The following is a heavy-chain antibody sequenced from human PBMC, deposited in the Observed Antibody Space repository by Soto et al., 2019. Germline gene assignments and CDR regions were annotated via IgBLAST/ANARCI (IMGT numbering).Heavy chain of an antibody. CDR2: ITPMFGTA. J-gene: IGHJ2*01. D-gene: IGHD6-19*01. CDR1: GGTFSRYA. Sequence: QVQLVQSGAEVKKPGSSVKVSCKASGGTFSRYAISWVRQAPGQGLEWMGGITPMFGTANYAQKFQGRVTITADESTSTVHMDLMRLRSEDTAVYYCAQTLGSAVAGPGRFDLWGRGTLVIVSS. CDR3: AQTLGSAVAGPGRFDL. V-gene: IGHV1-69*12.